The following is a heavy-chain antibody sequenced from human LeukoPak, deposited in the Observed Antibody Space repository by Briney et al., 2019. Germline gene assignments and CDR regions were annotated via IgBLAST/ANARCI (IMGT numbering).Heavy chain of an antibody. CDR2: IYYSGST. J-gene: IGHJ4*02. D-gene: IGHD3-10*01. CDR1: GGSISSNSYY. CDR3: ARLSLWFGELLYGIDY. V-gene: IGHV4-39*01. Sequence: PSETLSLTCTVSGGSISSNSYYWGWIRQPPGKGLEWIGSIYYSGSTYYNPSLKSRVTISVDTSKNQFSLKLSSVTAADTAVYYCARLSLWFGELLYGIDYWGQGTLVTVSS.